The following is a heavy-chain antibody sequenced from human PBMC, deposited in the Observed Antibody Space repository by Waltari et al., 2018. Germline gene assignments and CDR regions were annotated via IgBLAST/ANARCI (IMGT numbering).Heavy chain of an antibody. CDR2: IIPIFGTA. CDR3: ARVGDYGDFYFDY. CDR1: GGTFSSYA. V-gene: IGHV1-69*01. Sequence: QVQLVQSGAEVKKPESSVKVSCKASGGTFSSYAISWVRQAPGQGLECMGGIIPIFGTANYAQKFQGRVTITADESTSTAYMELSSLRSEDTAVYYCARVGDYGDFYFDYWGQGTLVTVSS. D-gene: IGHD4-17*01. J-gene: IGHJ4*02.